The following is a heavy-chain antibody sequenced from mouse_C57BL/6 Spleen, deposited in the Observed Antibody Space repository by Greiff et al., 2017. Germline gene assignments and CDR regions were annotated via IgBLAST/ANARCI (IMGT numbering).Heavy chain of an antibody. V-gene: IGHV5-9-1*02. Sequence: EVKVVESGEGLVKPGGSLKLSCAASGFTFSSYAMSWVRQTPKKRLEWVAYISSGGDYIYYADTVKGRFTISRDNARNTLYLQMSSLKSEDTAMYYCTRDLGNYFYAMDYWGQGTSVTVSS. CDR2: ISSGGDYI. CDR1: GFTFSSYA. CDR3: TRDLGNYFYAMDY. D-gene: IGHD2-1*01. J-gene: IGHJ4*01.